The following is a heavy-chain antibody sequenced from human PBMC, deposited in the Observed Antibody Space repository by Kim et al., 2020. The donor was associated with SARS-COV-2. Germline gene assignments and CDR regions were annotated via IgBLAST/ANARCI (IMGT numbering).Heavy chain of an antibody. V-gene: IGHV4-34*01. Sequence: SETLSLTCAVYGGSFSGYYWSWIRQPPGKGLEWIGEINHSGSTNYNPSLKSRVTITVDTSKNQFSLKLSSVTAADTAVYYCARVRMGRGVIPHDAFGIWG. CDR1: GGSFSGYY. CDR3: ARVRMGRGVIPHDAFGI. CDR2: INHSGST. J-gene: IGHJ3*02. D-gene: IGHD3-10*01.